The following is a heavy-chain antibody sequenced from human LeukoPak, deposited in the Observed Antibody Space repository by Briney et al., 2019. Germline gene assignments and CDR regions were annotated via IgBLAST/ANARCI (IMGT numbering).Heavy chain of an antibody. Sequence: PSETLSLTCAVYGGSFSGYYWSWIRQPPGKGLEWIGEINHSGSTNYNPSLKSRVTISVDTSKNQFSLRLTSVTAADTAVYYCARHGSSNWSHFDYWGQGTLVTVSS. V-gene: IGHV4-34*01. CDR3: ARHGSSNWSHFDY. J-gene: IGHJ4*02. CDR1: GGSFSGYY. CDR2: INHSGST. D-gene: IGHD6-13*01.